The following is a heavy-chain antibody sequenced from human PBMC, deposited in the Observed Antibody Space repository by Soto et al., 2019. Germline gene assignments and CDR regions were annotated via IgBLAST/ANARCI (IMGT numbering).Heavy chain of an antibody. Sequence: EVQLVESGGGLVQPGGSLRLSCAASGFTFSSYWMSWVRQAPGKGLEWVANIKQDGSEKYYVDSVKGRFTISRDNAKNSLYLQMNSLRAEVTAVDYCARHSCSWYDRVYFDDWGQGTLVTVSS. CDR3: ARHSCSWYDRVYFDD. CDR1: GFTFSSYW. J-gene: IGHJ4*02. D-gene: IGHD6-13*01. V-gene: IGHV3-7*03. CDR2: IKQDGSEK.